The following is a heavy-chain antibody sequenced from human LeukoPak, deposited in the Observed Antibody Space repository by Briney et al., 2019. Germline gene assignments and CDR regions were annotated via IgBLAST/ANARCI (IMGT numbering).Heavy chain of an antibody. J-gene: IGHJ5*02. D-gene: IGHD3-22*01. CDR3: ARDRPGTRSGYYSA. V-gene: IGHV1-69*13. CDR1: GGTFSSYA. CDR2: IIPIFGTA. Sequence: GASVKVSCKASGGTFSSYAISWVRQAPGQGLEWMGGIIPIFGTANYAQKFQGRVTITADESTSTAYMELSGLRSEDTAVYYCARDRPGTRSGYYSAWGQGTLVTVSS.